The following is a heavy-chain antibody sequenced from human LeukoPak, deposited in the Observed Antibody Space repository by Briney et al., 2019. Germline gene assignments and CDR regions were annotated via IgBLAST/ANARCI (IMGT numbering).Heavy chain of an antibody. CDR1: GYTFTIYG. V-gene: IGHV1-18*01. D-gene: IGHD4-17*01. CDR2: ISAYNGNT. CDR3: ARDTGGGDYPLKLYHYYYGMDV. J-gene: IGHJ6*02. Sequence: ASVTVSFTASGYTFTIYGISWVRQAPGQGPEWMGWISAYNGNTNYAQKLQGRVTMTTDTSTSTAYMELRSLRSDDTAVYYCARDTGGGDYPLKLYHYYYGMDVWGQGTTVTVSS.